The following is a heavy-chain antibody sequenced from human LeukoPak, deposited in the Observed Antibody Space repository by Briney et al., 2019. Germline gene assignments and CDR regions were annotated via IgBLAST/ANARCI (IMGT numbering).Heavy chain of an antibody. Sequence: PSETLSLTCTVSGASISSYYWSWIRQPPGKGLEWIGYIHYSGSTNYNPSLKSRVTISVDTSKNQFSLKLSSVTAADTAVYYCAREGTFSSGWYVIDYWGQGTLVTVSS. CDR3: AREGTFSSGWYVIDY. CDR1: GASISSYY. V-gene: IGHV4-59*01. J-gene: IGHJ4*02. CDR2: IHYSGST. D-gene: IGHD6-19*01.